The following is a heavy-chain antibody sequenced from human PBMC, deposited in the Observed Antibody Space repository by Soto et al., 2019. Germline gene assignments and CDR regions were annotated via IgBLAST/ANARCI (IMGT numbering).Heavy chain of an antibody. V-gene: IGHV3-30-3*01. D-gene: IGHD6-6*01. J-gene: IGHJ1*01. CDR1: GFIFRDYA. Sequence: TVGSLRLSCVASGFIFRDYAMHGARQAPGKGLEWVALISPAGTNQYYADSAKGRFTISRDNSKNTLYLQMNSLRPEDTGLYYCARENSRISPRLFQHWGHGTLVTVSS. CDR2: ISPAGTNQ. CDR3: ARENSRISPRLFQH.